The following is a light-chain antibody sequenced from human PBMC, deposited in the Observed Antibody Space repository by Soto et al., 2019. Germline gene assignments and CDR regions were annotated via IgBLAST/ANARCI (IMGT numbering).Light chain of an antibody. CDR1: SGHSSYA. Sequence: QPVLTKSPSASASLGDSVKLTCTLSSGHSSYAIAWHQQQPEKGPRYLMKLNSDGSHSKGDGIPDRFSGSSAGAERYVTISSLQSEDEADYYCQTWGTGIHVFGTGTQLTVL. J-gene: IGLJ1*01. V-gene: IGLV4-69*01. CDR3: QTWGTGIHV. CDR2: LNSDGSH.